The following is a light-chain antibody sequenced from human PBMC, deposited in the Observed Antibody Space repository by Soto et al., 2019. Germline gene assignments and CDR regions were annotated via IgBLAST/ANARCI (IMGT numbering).Light chain of an antibody. CDR1: SSDVGCYNY. CDR3: CSYAGSLYV. J-gene: IGLJ1*01. CDR2: DVS. V-gene: IGLV2-11*01. Sequence: QSALTQPRSVSGSPGQSVTISCTGTSSDVGCYNYVSWYQQHPGKAPKLMIYDVSKRPSGVPDRFSGSKSGNTASLTISGLQAEDEADYYCCSYAGSLYVFGTGTQLTVL.